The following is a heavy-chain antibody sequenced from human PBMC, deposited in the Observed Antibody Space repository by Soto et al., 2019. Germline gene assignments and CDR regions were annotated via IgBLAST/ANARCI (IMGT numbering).Heavy chain of an antibody. D-gene: IGHD2-15*01. Sequence: GASVKVSCKASGGTLSSYAINWVRQAPGQGLEWMGGIIPIFGTANYAQKFQGRVTITADESTSTAYMELSSLRSEDTAVYYCARGSGGSSYYYYGMDVWGQGTTVTVSS. V-gene: IGHV1-69*13. CDR3: ARGSGGSSYYYYGMDV. CDR1: GGTLSSYA. CDR2: IIPIFGTA. J-gene: IGHJ6*02.